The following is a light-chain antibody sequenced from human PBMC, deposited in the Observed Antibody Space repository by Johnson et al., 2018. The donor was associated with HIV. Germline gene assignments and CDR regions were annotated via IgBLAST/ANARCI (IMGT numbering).Light chain of an antibody. CDR1: SSNIGNNY. Sequence: QSVLTQPPSVSAAPGQKVNISCSGSSSNIGNNYVSWYQQLPGTAPKVLIYDNHKRPSGIHDRVSGSKSGTSATLGITGLQTGDEADYYCGTWDSSLSVYVFGTGTKVTVL. CDR3: GTWDSSLSVYV. CDR2: DNH. J-gene: IGLJ1*01. V-gene: IGLV1-51*01.